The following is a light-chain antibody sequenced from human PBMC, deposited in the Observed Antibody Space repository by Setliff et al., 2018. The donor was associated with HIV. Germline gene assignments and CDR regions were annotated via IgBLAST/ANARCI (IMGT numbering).Light chain of an antibody. Sequence: QSALTQPASVSGSPGQSITISCTGTSSDVGGYRLVSWYQQHPGKAPKLIISEVNKRPSGVSNRFSGSKSGTSASLTISGLQAEDEADYYCSSYTSSNTYVFGGGTKVTVL. CDR1: SSDVGGYRL. J-gene: IGLJ2*01. CDR2: EVN. V-gene: IGLV2-14*02. CDR3: SSYTSSNTYV.